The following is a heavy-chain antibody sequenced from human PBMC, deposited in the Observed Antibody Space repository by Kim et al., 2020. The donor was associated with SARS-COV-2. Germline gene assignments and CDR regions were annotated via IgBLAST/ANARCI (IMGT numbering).Heavy chain of an antibody. Sequence: SETLSLTCTVSGGSISSGDYYWSWIRQPPGKGLEWIGYIYYSGSTYYNPSLKSRVTISVDTSKNKSSLKLSSVTAADTTAVYCARFLQSVVTSAMYFDY. V-gene: IGHV4-30-4*02. CDR1: GGSISSGDYY. J-gene: IGHJ4*01. CDR3: ARFLQSVVTSAMYFDY. D-gene: IGHD2-2*01. CDR2: IYYSGST.